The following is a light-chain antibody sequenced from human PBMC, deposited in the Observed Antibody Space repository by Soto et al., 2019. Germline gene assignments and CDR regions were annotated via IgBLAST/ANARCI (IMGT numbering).Light chain of an antibody. Sequence: QSALTQPRSVSGSPGQSVTISCTGTGSDVGGYNYVSWYQQHPGKAPKLMINDVTKRPSGVPDRFSGSKSGNTASLTISWLKAEDEADYYCCSYAGSYTLVFGGGTKVTVL. CDR2: DVT. J-gene: IGLJ2*01. CDR3: CSYAGSYTLV. CDR1: GSDVGGYNY. V-gene: IGLV2-11*01.